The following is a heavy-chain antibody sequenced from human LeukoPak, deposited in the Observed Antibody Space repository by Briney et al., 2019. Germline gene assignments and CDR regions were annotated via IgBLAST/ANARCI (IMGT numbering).Heavy chain of an antibody. CDR3: ARDRSGSYFGDDDAFDI. Sequence: SETLSLTCTVSGGSISRFHWSWIRQPPGKGLEWIGYIYYTGSTNYNPSLKSRVTLSVDTSKNQFSLKLSSMTAADTAVYYCARDRSGSYFGDDDAFDIWGRGTTVTVSS. J-gene: IGHJ3*02. CDR2: IYYTGST. CDR1: GGSISRFH. D-gene: IGHD1-26*01. V-gene: IGHV4-59*01.